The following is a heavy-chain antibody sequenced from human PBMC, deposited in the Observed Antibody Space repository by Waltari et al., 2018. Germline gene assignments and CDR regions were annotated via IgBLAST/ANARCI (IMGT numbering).Heavy chain of an antibody. V-gene: IGHV1-2*02. J-gene: IGHJ4*02. CDR3: ARDLSTMTARPGY. Sequence: QVQLVQTGAEVKKPGDSVRVSCQASGYTFSDYYIRWVRQAPGQGLEWMGWINPNSGGTIYAQKFQGRVTITRDTSITTAYMDLSRLRSDDTAVYYCARDLSTMTARPGYWGQGTLVTVSS. D-gene: IGHD6-6*01. CDR1: GYTFSDYY. CDR2: INPNSGGT.